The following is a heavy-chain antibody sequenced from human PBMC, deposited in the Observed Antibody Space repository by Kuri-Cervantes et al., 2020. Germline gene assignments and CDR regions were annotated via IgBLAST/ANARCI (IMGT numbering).Heavy chain of an antibody. CDR2: INHSGST. CDR1: GGSFSGYY. D-gene: IGHD2-21*01. J-gene: IGHJ4*02. V-gene: IGHV4-34*01. Sequence: ESLKISCAVSGGSFSGYYWSWIRQPPGKGLEWIGEINHSGSTNYNPSLKSRVTISVDTSKNQFSLKLSSVTAADTAVYYCARECGGHPNYFDYWGQGTLVTVSS. CDR3: ARECGGHPNYFDY.